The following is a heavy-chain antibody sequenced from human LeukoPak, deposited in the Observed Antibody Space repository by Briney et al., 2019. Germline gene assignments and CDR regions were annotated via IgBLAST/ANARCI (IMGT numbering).Heavy chain of an antibody. J-gene: IGHJ4*02. CDR3: ARVRGSYSVDY. CDR1: GFTFSDYY. Sequence: GGSLRLSCAASGFTFSDYYMSWIRQAPGKGLEWISYISTSGTTTYHADSVKGRFTISRDDAKNSLYLQMNSLRADDTTLYYCARVRGSYSVDYWGQGTLVTVSS. D-gene: IGHD3-10*01. CDR2: ISTSGTTT. V-gene: IGHV3-11*04.